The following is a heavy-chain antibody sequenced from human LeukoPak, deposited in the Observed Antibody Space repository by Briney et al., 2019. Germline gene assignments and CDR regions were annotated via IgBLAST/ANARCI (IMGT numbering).Heavy chain of an antibody. V-gene: IGHV3-21*04. Sequence: GGSLRLSCAASGLTFSSYSMSWVRQAPGKGLEWVSSISSSSSYIYYADSVKGRFTISRDNSKSTLYLQMDSLRAEDTAVYQCAKDSPVLTVWGQGTLVTVS. D-gene: IGHD3-9*01. CDR1: GLTFSSYS. CDR3: AKDSPVLTV. CDR2: ISSSSSYI. J-gene: IGHJ4*02.